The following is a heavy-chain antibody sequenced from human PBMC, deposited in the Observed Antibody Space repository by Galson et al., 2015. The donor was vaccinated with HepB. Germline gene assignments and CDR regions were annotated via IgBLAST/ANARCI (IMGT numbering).Heavy chain of an antibody. D-gene: IGHD3-10*01. Sequence: WVRQAPGKGLEWVAVISYDGSNKYYADSVKGRFTISRDNSKNTLYLQMNSLRAEDTAVYYCARVSPEVRGVMDYWGQGTLVTVSS. CDR3: ARVSPEVRGVMDY. CDR2: ISYDGSNK. J-gene: IGHJ4*02. V-gene: IGHV3-30*04.